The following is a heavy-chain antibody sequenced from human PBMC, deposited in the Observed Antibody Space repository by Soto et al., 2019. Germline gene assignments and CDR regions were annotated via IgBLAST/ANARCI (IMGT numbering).Heavy chain of an antibody. CDR3: ARAHQPFWTGYYIGY. Sequence: QVQLVESGGGVVQPGRYLRLSCAASGFTFSSYAMHWVRQAPGKGLEWVAVISYDGSNKYYSDSVKGLFTISRDNSKNTLDLQMNSLRAEYTAVYYCARAHQPFWTGYYIGYWGQGTLVTVSS. D-gene: IGHD3-3*01. CDR1: GFTFSSYA. J-gene: IGHJ4*02. V-gene: IGHV3-30-3*01. CDR2: ISYDGSNK.